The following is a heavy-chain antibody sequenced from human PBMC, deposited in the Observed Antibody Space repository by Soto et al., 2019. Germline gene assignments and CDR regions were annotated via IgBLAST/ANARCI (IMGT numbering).Heavy chain of an antibody. CDR1: GFTLSSYS. CDR2: ISVYNSPI. J-gene: IGHJ3*01. CDR3: VRGVRGYTQDDVFAV. V-gene: IGHV3-21*01. D-gene: IGHD2-2*02. Sequence: EVPLVESGGGLVKPGGSLRLSCVDSGFTLSSYSTNWVRQAPGKGPEWGASISVYNSPIFYAASVRGRFTISRDNAKNSLYLQANSLRARDTVVYYSVRGVRGYTQDDVFAVWGQGTMVSVSS.